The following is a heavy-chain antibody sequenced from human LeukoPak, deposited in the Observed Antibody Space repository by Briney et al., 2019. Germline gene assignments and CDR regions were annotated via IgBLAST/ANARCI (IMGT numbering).Heavy chain of an antibody. CDR2: IKVDGIDK. J-gene: IGHJ4*02. CDR1: GFTFSDYW. D-gene: IGHD3-16*01. CDR3: VKNGGAFDY. Sequence: GGSLRLSCAASGFTFSDYWMSWVRQAPGSGLEWVANIKVDGIDKYYMDSVKGRFTISRDNAKNSLYLRMNSLRAEDTAVYYCVKNGGAFDYWGQGTLVTVSS. V-gene: IGHV3-7*01.